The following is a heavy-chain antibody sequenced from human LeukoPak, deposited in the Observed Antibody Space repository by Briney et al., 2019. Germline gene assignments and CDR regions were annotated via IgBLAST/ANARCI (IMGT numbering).Heavy chain of an antibody. CDR1: GGSISSSSYY. CDR3: ARLALYDFWSDYYYMDV. V-gene: IGHV4-39*01. D-gene: IGHD3-3*01. Sequence: SETLSLTCTVSGGSISSSSYYWGWIRQPPGKGLEWIGSIYYSGSTYYNPSLKSRVTISVDTSKNQFSLKLSSVTAADTAVYYCARLALYDFWSDYYYMDVWGKGTTVTVSS. J-gene: IGHJ6*03. CDR2: IYYSGST.